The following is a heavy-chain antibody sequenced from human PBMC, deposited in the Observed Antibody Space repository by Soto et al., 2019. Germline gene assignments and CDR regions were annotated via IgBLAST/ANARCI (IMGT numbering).Heavy chain of an antibody. J-gene: IGHJ4*02. CDR2: IYYSGDT. CDR1: GGSIGSGHYY. V-gene: IGHV4-39*01. Sequence: QLQLQQSGPGLVKPSDTLSLTCTVSGGSIGSGHYYWGWIRQSPGQGLEWIASIYYSGDTDFNPSLRSQVSISVDTSNNKFSLNQNSMPALHTAIYFCASLLIVMVVSRSPAAFVDWGEGTVVTVYS. CDR3: ASLLIVMVVSRSPAAFVD. D-gene: IGHD2-8*02.